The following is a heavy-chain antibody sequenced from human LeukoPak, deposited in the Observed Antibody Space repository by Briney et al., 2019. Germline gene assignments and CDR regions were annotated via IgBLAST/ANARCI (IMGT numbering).Heavy chain of an antibody. Sequence: SQTLSLTCTVSGGSISSYYWSWIRQPAGKGLEWIGRIYTSGSTNYNPSLKSRVTISVDKSKTQFSLKLSSVTAADTAVYYCARTITMVRGISGLNLFDPWGQGTLVTVSS. J-gene: IGHJ5*02. D-gene: IGHD3-10*01. V-gene: IGHV4-4*07. CDR2: IYTSGST. CDR3: ARTITMVRGISGLNLFDP. CDR1: GGSISSYY.